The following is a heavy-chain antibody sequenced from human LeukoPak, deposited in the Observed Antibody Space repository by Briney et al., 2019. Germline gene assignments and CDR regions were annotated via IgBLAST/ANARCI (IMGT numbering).Heavy chain of an antibody. V-gene: IGHV4-59*01. CDR2: IHYSGST. CDR1: GGSISIYY. CDR3: ARGGSGYRFDS. Sequence: PSETLSLTSTLSGGSISIYYWSWIRQPPRKGLEWIGYIHYSGSTNYNPSLKSRVTISVDTSKNQFSLKLSSVTAADTAVYYCARGGSGYRFDSWGQGTLVTVSS. D-gene: IGHD3-22*01. J-gene: IGHJ4*02.